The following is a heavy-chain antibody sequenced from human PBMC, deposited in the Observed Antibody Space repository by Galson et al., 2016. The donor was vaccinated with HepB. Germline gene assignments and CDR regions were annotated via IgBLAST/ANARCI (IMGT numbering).Heavy chain of an antibody. D-gene: IGHD3-22*01. Sequence: SLRLSCAASGFIFRTSGMHWVRQAPGKGLEWVAFMCSAGRRPSSAPSVKGRFTISRDNAKTTLYRQRNSLRAEDTAVYYCARDLFGFYYDSDERRDYWGQGTLVTVSS. V-gene: IGHV3-33*01. CDR3: ARDLFGFYYDSDERRDY. CDR1: GFIFRTSG. J-gene: IGHJ4*02. CDR2: MCSAGRRP.